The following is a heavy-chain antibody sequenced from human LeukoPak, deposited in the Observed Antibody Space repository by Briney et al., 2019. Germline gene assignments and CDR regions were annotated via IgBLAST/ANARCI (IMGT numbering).Heavy chain of an antibody. J-gene: IGHJ4*02. CDR1: CASISRDY. D-gene: IGHD1-26*01. V-gene: IGHV4-59*01. CDR2: IYNGGST. CDR3: AKGGTYGGGADY. Sequence: SETLSLTCTVSCASISRDYWTWIRQPPGKGLEWIGYIYNGGSTTYSPSLNSRVTISLDTSNNQVSLRLSSVTAADTAVYYCAKGGTYGGGADYWGQGTLVTVSS.